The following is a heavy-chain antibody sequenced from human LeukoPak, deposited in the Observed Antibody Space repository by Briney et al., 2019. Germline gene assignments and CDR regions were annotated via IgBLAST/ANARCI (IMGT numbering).Heavy chain of an antibody. J-gene: IGHJ4*02. D-gene: IGHD3-3*01. V-gene: IGHV3-53*01. CDR1: GVTVSSNY. CDR2: IFSGGGT. CDR3: ARDLDGPENY. Sequence: PGGSLRLSCAASGVTVSSNYISRVRQAPGKGLEWVSVIFSGGGTYYTGSVKRRFTISRDNSKNTLYLQMNSLRAEDTAVYYCARDLDGPENYWGQGTLVTVSS.